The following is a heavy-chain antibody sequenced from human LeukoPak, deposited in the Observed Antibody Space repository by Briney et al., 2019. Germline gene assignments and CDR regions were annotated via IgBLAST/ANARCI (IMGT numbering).Heavy chain of an antibody. V-gene: IGHV3-23*01. CDR1: GFTFSSYA. Sequence: GGSLRLSCAASGFTFSSYAISWVRQAPGKGLEWVSAISGSGGSTYYADSVKGRFTISRDNSKNTLYLQMNSLRAEDTAVYYCAKDSSSIRGYSYGYRDYWGQGTLVTVSS. CDR2: ISGSGGST. D-gene: IGHD5-18*01. CDR3: AKDSSSIRGYSYGYRDY. J-gene: IGHJ4*02.